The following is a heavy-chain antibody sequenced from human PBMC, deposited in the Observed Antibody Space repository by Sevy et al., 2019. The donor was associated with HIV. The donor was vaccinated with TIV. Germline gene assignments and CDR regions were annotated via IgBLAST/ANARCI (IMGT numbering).Heavy chain of an antibody. D-gene: IGHD3-22*01. CDR3: ATSRSGYFDSSGYYIY. CDR2: IYPEDSET. CDR1: GYSFTSHW. J-gene: IGHJ4*02. Sequence: GESLKISCQVSGYSFTSHWIGWVRHMPGKGLEWMGIIYPEDSETRYSPSFQGQVTFSADKSISTAYLQWSSLKASDTAMYYCATSRSGYFDSSGYYIYWGQGTLVTVSS. V-gene: IGHV5-51*01.